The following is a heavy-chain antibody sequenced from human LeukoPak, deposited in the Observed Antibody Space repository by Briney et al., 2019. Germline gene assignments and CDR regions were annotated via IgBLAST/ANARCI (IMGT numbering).Heavy chain of an antibody. V-gene: IGHV4-34*01. Sequence: SETLSLTCAVYGGSFSGYYRSWIRQPPGKGLEWIGEINRSGSTNYNPSLKSRVTISVDTSKNQFSLKLSSVTAADTAVYYCARVHAWIQLWYLKDPHWYFDLWGRGTLVTVSS. D-gene: IGHD5-18*01. J-gene: IGHJ2*01. CDR3: ARVHAWIQLWYLKDPHWYFDL. CDR1: GGSFSGYY. CDR2: INRSGST.